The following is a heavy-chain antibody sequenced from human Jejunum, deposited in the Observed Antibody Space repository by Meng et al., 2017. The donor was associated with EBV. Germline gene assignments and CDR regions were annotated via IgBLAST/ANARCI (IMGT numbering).Heavy chain of an antibody. CDR3: ARELGGRFNY. CDR2: INPGTGGR. Sequence: QVHSVWGGAEVKGSGASVKLACKYSGYIFTDFALHWLRQDRGQSLEWMTWINPGTGGRQFSQKFQGRVTITSDTSASTVYMELSGLRSEDTAMYYCARELGGRFNYWGQGTLVTVSS. CDR1: GYIFTDFA. D-gene: IGHD1-26*01. J-gene: IGHJ4*01. V-gene: IGHV1-3*01.